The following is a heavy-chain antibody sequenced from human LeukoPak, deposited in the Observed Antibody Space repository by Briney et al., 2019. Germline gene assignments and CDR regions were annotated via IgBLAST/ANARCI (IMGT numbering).Heavy chain of an antibody. CDR3: ARDGYYYDSSGYYYPDDYYVDV. CDR2: INPNSGGT. J-gene: IGHJ6*03. V-gene: IGHV1-2*02. D-gene: IGHD3-22*01. CDR1: GYTFTGYY. Sequence: ASVKVSCKASGYTFTGYYMHWVRQAPGQGLEWMGWINPNSGGTNYAQKFQGRVTMTRDTSISTAYMELSRLRSDDTAVYYCARDGYYYDSSGYYYPDDYYVDVWGKGTTVTVSS.